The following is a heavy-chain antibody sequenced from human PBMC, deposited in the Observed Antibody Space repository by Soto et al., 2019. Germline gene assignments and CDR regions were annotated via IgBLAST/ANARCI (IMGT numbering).Heavy chain of an antibody. CDR1: GGSFSGYY. Sequence: SETLSLTCAVYGGSFSGYYWSWIRQPPGKGLEWIGEINHSGSTNYNPSLKSRVTISVDTSKNQFSLKLSSVTAADTAVYYCASKKVVVVPYYFDYWGQGTLVTVSS. CDR2: INHSGST. V-gene: IGHV4-34*01. D-gene: IGHD2-21*01. J-gene: IGHJ4*02. CDR3: ASKKVVVVPYYFDY.